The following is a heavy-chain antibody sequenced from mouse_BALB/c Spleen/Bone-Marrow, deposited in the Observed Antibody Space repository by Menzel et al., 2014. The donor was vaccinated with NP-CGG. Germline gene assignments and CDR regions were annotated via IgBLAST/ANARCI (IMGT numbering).Heavy chain of an antibody. V-gene: IGHV5-12*02. CDR2: ITKGGGST. CDR1: GFTFSDYY. D-gene: IGHD4-1*01. Sequence: EVMLVESGGGLVQPGGSLKLSCATSGFTFSDYYTYWVRQTPEKRLEWVAYITKGGGSTYYPDIVKGRFTISRDNAKNSLYLQMSRLKSEDTAMYYCARQLAYAMDYWGQGTSVTVSS. CDR3: ARQLAYAMDY. J-gene: IGHJ4*01.